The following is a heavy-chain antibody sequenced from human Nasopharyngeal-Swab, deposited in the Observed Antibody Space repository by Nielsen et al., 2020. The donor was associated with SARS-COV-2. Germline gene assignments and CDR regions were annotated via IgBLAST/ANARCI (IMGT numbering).Heavy chain of an antibody. J-gene: IGHJ4*02. CDR3: ARGHRSISMIVVVIATAHFYFDS. V-gene: IGHV4-34*01. CDR2: INHSGTT. Sequence: SETLSLTCAVYGGSFSGYYWSWIRQPPGKGLAWIGEINHSGTTSYNQSLNSRVTISSDTSKNPFSLKLSSVTAADTAVYYCARGHRSISMIVVVIATAHFYFDSWGRGTLVTVTS. CDR1: GGSFSGYY. D-gene: IGHD3-22*01.